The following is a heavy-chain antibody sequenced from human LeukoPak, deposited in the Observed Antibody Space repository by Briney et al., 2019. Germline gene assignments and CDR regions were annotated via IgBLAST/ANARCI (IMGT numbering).Heavy chain of an antibody. Sequence: GGSLRLSCAASGFTFSSYSMNWVRQAPGKGLEWVSSISSSSSYIYYADSVKGRFTISRDNAKNSLYLQMNSLRAEDTAVYYCSRWGNSGYLSGIDYWGQGTLVTVSS. D-gene: IGHD5-12*01. CDR2: ISSSSSYI. V-gene: IGHV3-21*01. CDR1: GFTFSSYS. J-gene: IGHJ4*02. CDR3: SRWGNSGYLSGIDY.